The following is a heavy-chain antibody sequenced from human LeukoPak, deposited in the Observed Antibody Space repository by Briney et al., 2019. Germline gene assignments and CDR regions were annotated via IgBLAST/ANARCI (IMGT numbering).Heavy chain of an antibody. D-gene: IGHD2-21*02. V-gene: IGHV4-34*01. Sequence: PSETLSLTCAVYGGSFSGYYWGWIRQPPGKGLEWIGEINHSGSTNYNPSLKSRVTISVDTSKNQFSLKLSSVTAADTAVYYCARAGIVVVTAIRYFDLWGRGTLVTVSS. CDR2: INHSGST. CDR1: GGSFSGYY. J-gene: IGHJ2*01. CDR3: ARAGIVVVTAIRYFDL.